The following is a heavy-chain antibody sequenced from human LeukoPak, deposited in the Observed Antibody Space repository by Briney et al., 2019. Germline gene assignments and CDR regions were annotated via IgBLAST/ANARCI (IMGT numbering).Heavy chain of an antibody. CDR2: ISYDGSNK. V-gene: IGHV3-30*03. J-gene: IGHJ3*02. CDR3: ARETSSWNAFDI. D-gene: IGHD6-13*01. Sequence: GGSLRLSCAASGFTFSSYGMHWVRQAPGKGLEWVAVISYDGSNKYYADSVKGRFTISRDNSKNTLYLQMNSLKAEDTAVYYCARETSSWNAFDIWGQGTMVTVSS. CDR1: GFTFSSYG.